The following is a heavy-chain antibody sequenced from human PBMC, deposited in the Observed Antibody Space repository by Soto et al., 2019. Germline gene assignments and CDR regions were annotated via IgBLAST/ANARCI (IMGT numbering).Heavy chain of an antibody. CDR3: TRGPLGDPIWGSYWFDT. D-gene: IGHD3-16*01. Sequence: EVQLVESGGDLVQPGRSLRLSCTASGFTFGDYGLSWFRQAPGKGLEWVGFIRYKANGGTTEYAASVTGRFTISRDDSRSIAYLQINSLKTEDTAVYYCTRGPLGDPIWGSYWFDTWGKGILVTVSS. J-gene: IGHJ5*02. CDR1: GFTFGDYG. V-gene: IGHV3-49*03. CDR2: IRYKANGGTT.